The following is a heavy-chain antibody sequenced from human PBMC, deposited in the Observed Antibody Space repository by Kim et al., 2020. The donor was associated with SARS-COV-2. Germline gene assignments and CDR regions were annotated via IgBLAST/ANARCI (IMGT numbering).Heavy chain of an antibody. D-gene: IGHD1-26*01. CDR2: IYYSGST. CDR3: ARDGTWWFDP. CDR1: GGSISSYY. V-gene: IGHV4-59*01. J-gene: IGHJ5*02. Sequence: SETLSLTCTVSGGSISSYYWSWIRQPPGKGLEWIGYIYYSGSTNYNPSLKSRVTISVDTSKNQFSLKLSSVTAADTAVYYCARDGTWWFDPWGQGTLVTVSS.